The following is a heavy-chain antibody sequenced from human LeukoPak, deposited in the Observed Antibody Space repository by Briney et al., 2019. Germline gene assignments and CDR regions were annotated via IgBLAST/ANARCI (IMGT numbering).Heavy chain of an antibody. Sequence: SETLSLTCAVYGGSFSGYYWSWIRQPPGKGLEWIGEINHSGSTNYNPSLKSRVTISVDTSKNQFSLKLSFVTAADTAVYYCARRANWFDPWGQGTLVTVSS. V-gene: IGHV4-34*01. CDR1: GGSFSGYY. CDR2: INHSGST. CDR3: ARRANWFDP. J-gene: IGHJ5*02.